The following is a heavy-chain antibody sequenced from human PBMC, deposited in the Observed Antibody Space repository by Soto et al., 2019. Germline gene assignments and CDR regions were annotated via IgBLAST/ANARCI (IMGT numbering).Heavy chain of an antibody. CDR1: GFTLSGYS. J-gene: IGHJ4*02. CDR3: ARDWLTGDPREAFDY. D-gene: IGHD7-27*01. V-gene: IGHV3-21*04. Sequence: EVQLVESGGGLVKPGGSLRVSCAASGFTLSGYSLSWVRQAPGKGLEWVSSINPSGTEIYYADSVEGRFSISRDNAKNSVYLQMLSLRVEDTAVYYCARDWLTGDPREAFDYWGQGTLVTVSS. CDR2: INPSGTEI.